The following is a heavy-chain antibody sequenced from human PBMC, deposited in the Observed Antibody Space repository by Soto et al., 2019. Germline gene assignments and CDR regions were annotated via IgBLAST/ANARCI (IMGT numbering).Heavy chain of an antibody. CDR2: IIPIFGTA. CDR1: GGTFSSYA. Sequence: SVKVSCKASGGTFSSYAISWVRQAPGQGLEWMGGIIPIFGTANYAQKFQGKVTITADESTSTAYMELSSLRSEDTAVYYCARWRGILTGYYSYFDYWGQGTLVTVSS. J-gene: IGHJ4*02. CDR3: ARWRGILTGYYSYFDY. V-gene: IGHV1-69*13. D-gene: IGHD3-9*01.